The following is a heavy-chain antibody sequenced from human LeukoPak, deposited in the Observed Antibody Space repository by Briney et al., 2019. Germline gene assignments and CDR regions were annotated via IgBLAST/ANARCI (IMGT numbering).Heavy chain of an antibody. J-gene: IGHJ6*03. Sequence: GESLKISCAASGFTFSHYWMAWVRQSPEKGLEWLANIRPDGGDTAYADSVKGRFTIDRDNARNSVYLQMNSLRVEETAVYYCARRSSVIAGYYYMDVWGKGTSVTVSS. CDR2: IRPDGGDT. D-gene: IGHD3-10*01. CDR3: ARRSSVIAGYYYMDV. V-gene: IGHV3-7*01. CDR1: GFTFSHYW.